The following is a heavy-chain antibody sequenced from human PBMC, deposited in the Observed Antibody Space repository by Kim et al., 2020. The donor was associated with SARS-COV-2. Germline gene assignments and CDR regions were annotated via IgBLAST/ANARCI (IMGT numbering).Heavy chain of an antibody. Sequence: SETLSLTCAVYGGSFSGYYWSWIRQPPGKGLEWIGEINHSGSTNYNPSLKSRVTISVDTSKNQFSLKLSSVTAADTAVYYCARGPYLGTRAFGYWGQGTLVTVSS. CDR3: ARGPYLGTRAFGY. V-gene: IGHV4-34*01. CDR2: INHSGST. D-gene: IGHD7-27*01. CDR1: GGSFSGYY. J-gene: IGHJ4*02.